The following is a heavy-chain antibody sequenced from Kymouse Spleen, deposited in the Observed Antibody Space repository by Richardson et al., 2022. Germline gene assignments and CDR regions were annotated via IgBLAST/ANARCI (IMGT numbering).Heavy chain of an antibody. V-gene: IGHV3-33*01. CDR2: IWYDGSNK. Sequence: QVQLVESGGGVVQPGRSLRLSCAASGFTFSSYGMHWVRQAPGKGLEWVAVIWYDGSNKYYADSVKGRFTISRDNSKNTLYLQMNSLRAEDTAVYYCASHYDILTGPNYYGMDVWGQGTTVTVSS. CDR3: ASHYDILTGPNYYGMDV. CDR1: GFTFSSYG. D-gene: IGHD3-9*01. J-gene: IGHJ6*02.